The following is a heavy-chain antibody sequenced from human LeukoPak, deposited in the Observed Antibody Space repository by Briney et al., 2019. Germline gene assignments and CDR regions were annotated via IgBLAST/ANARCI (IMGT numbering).Heavy chain of an antibody. CDR3: AKIQYTGLHFAS. CDR2: ISYDGHDK. CDR1: GFSFNDYA. Sequence: GGSLRLSCTASGFSFNDYAMYWVRQTPGKGLEWVALISYDGHDKSYADSVRGRFTISRDNSKNTLYLQMNSLRTEDTAVYYCAKIQYTGLHFASRAQGTMVTVSS. D-gene: IGHD5-12*01. V-gene: IGHV3-30-3*02. J-gene: IGHJ3*01.